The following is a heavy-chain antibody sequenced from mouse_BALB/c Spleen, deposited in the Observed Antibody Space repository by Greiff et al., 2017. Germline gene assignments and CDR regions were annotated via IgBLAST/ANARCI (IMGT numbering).Heavy chain of an antibody. CDR1: GFSLTSYG. CDR3: ARHYRYDGERYAMDY. J-gene: IGHJ4*01. CDR2: IWAGGST. V-gene: IGHV2-9*02. Sequence: VMLVESGPGLVAPSQSLSITCTVSGFSLTSYGVHWVRQPPGKGLEWLGVIWAGGSTNYNSALMSRLSISKDNSKSQVFLKMNSLQTDDTAMYYCARHYRYDGERYAMDYWGQGTSVTVSS. D-gene: IGHD2-14*01.